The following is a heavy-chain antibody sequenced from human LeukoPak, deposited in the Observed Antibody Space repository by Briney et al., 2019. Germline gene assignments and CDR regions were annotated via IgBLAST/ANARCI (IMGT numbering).Heavy chain of an antibody. Sequence: ASVKVSCKVSGYTLTELSMHWVRQAPGKGLEWMGGFDPEDGETIYAQKFQGRVTMTTDTSTSTAYMELRSLRSDDTAVYYCAKEGGGSIWYFDLWGRGTLVTVSS. D-gene: IGHD6-25*01. J-gene: IGHJ2*01. V-gene: IGHV1-24*01. CDR1: GYTLTELS. CDR2: FDPEDGET. CDR3: AKEGGGSIWYFDL.